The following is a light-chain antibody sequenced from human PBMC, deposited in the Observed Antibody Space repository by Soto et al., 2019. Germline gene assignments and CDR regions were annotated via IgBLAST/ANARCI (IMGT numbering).Light chain of an antibody. CDR1: QTLNNY. CDR2: EAS. J-gene: IGKJ2*01. V-gene: IGKV3-11*01. Sequence: EIVLTQSPATLSLSPGERATLSCRANQTLNNYLAWFQQKPGQAPRLLIYEASTRAAGIPARFSGSGSGTDFTLTISSLEPEDFAVYYRQQRTNWPPFNFGQGTKLEIK. CDR3: QQRTNWPPFN.